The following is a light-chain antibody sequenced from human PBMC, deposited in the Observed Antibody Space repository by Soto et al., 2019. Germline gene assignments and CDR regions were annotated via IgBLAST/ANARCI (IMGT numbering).Light chain of an antibody. J-gene: IGKJ5*01. Sequence: EMTQSPSTMSSSPGERATLSCWASERVSSSYVAWYQMKAGLAPRLLIHDASTRASGIPDRFRGSRYGTDFNLTIRGLEPEDATLYYGQQYGSSPITFGQGTRLEIK. V-gene: IGKV3D-20*01. CDR3: QQYGSSPIT. CDR2: DAS. CDR1: ERVSSSY.